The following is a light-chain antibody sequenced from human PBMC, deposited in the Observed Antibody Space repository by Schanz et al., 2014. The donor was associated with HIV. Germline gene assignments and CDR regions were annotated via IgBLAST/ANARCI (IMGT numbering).Light chain of an antibody. J-gene: IGKJ4*01. V-gene: IGKV3-11*01. CDR2: GAS. Sequence: EIVLTQSPGTLSLSPGERATLSCRASQSVSGFLAWYQQKPGQAPRLLVYGASSRATGIPDRFSGSGSGTDFTLTISSLQPEDFAVYYCQQRSNWPPLTFGGGTKVEIK. CDR1: QSVSGF. CDR3: QQRSNWPPLT.